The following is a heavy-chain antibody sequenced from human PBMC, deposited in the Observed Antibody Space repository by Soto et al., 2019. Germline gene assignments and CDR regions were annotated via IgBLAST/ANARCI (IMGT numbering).Heavy chain of an antibody. Sequence: PGESLKISCTASGFTFGDYAMSWFRQAPGKGLEWVGFIRSKAYGGTTEYAASVKGRFTISRDDSKSIAYLQMNSLKTEDTAVYYCTSRIAARPRYYYYGMDVWGQGTTVTVSS. D-gene: IGHD6-6*01. CDR1: GFTFGDYA. V-gene: IGHV3-49*03. CDR3: TSRIAARPRYYYYGMDV. J-gene: IGHJ6*02. CDR2: IRSKAYGGTT.